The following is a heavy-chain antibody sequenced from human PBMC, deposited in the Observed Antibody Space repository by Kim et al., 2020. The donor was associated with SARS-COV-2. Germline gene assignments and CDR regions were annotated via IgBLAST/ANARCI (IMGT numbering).Heavy chain of an antibody. J-gene: IGHJ2*01. Sequence: KFQGRVTITADESTSTAYMERSSLRSEDTAVYYCARAGIQLWSTHWHFDLWGRGTLVTVSS. D-gene: IGHD5-18*01. CDR3: ARAGIQLWSTHWHFDL. V-gene: IGHV1-69*01.